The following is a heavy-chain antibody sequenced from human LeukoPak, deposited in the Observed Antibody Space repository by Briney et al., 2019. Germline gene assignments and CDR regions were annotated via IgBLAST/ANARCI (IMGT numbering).Heavy chain of an antibody. D-gene: IGHD3-10*01. CDR3: ARVSGSYYFDY. Sequence: GGSLRLSCAASGFTFSSYSMNWVRQAPGKGLEWVSSISSSSSYIYYADTVKGRFTISRDNAKNSLYLQMNSLRAEDTAVYYCARVSGSYYFDYWGQGTLGTVSS. CDR2: ISSSSSYI. CDR1: GFTFSSYS. V-gene: IGHV3-21*01. J-gene: IGHJ4*02.